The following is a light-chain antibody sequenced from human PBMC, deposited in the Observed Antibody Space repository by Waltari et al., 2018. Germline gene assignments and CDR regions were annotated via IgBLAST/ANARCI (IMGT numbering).Light chain of an antibody. CDR2: DAS. J-gene: IGKJ1*01. V-gene: IGKV1-39*01. CDR1: QSISSY. CDR3: QQSFSTPWT. Sequence: IQMTQPPSSLSASVGARVTITCRASQSISSYLNWYQIKPGKAPKLLIYDASRLQSGVPSRFSGSGSGTDFTLTISSLQPDDFAIYHCQQSFSTPWTFGQGTNVEI.